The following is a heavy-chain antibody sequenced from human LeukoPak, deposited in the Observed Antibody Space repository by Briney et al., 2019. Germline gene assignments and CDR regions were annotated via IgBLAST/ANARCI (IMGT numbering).Heavy chain of an antibody. CDR3: AKGTVRYWSFFYY. D-gene: IGHD2-8*02. V-gene: IGHV3-9*01. J-gene: IGHJ4*02. CDR1: GFTFDDYA. CDR2: ISWNSGSI. Sequence: QSGRSLRLSCAASGFTFDDYAMHWVRQAPGKGLEWVSGISWNSGSIDYADSVKGRFTISRDNAKNSLYLQMNSLRPEDTAFYYCAKGTVRYWSFFYYWGQGTLATVSS.